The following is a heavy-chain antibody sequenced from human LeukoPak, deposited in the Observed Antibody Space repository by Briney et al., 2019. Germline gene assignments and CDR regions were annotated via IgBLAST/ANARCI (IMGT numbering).Heavy chain of an antibody. CDR2: IYPGDSDT. CDR3: VRHKGYITGWYVDY. V-gene: IGHV5-51*01. D-gene: IGHD2-8*02. Sequence: GESLKISCEGSGYSFTTYWIGWVRQMPGKGLEWMGIIYPGDSDTRYSPSFQGQVTISADKSISTTYLQWNSLKASDTAMYYCVRHKGYITGWYVDYWRQGTLVTVSS. CDR1: GYSFTTYW. J-gene: IGHJ4*02.